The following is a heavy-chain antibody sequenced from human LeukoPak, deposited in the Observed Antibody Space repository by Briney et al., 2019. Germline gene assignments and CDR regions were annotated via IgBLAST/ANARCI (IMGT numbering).Heavy chain of an antibody. CDR1: GFTVSSNY. CDR2: IYSGGST. J-gene: IGHJ4*02. V-gene: IGHV3-53*01. D-gene: IGHD3-10*01. CDR3: ARGDYYGSGSYAY. Sequence: PGGSLRLSCAASGFTVSSNYMSWVRQAPGKGLEWLSVIYSGGSTYYADSVKGRFTISRDNSKNTLYLQMNSLRAEDTAVYYCARGDYYGSGSYAYWGQGTLVTVSS.